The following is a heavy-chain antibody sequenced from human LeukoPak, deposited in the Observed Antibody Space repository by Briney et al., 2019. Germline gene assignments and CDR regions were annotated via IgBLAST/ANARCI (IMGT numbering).Heavy chain of an antibody. CDR3: ARDDCSSISCYHNWFDP. D-gene: IGHD2-2*01. CDR2: IKQDGSEK. J-gene: IGHJ5*02. Sequence: GGSLRLSCAASGFTLCSYWMSWVRQAPGKGLEWVANIKQDGSEKYYVDSVKGRFTISRDNAKNSLYLQMNSLRAEDTAVYYCARDDCSSISCYHNWFDPWGQGTLVTVSS. V-gene: IGHV3-7*01. CDR1: GFTLCSYW.